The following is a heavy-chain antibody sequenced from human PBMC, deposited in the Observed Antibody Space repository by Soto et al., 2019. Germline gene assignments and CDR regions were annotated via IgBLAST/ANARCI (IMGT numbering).Heavy chain of an antibody. D-gene: IGHD5-18*01. CDR2: IYSGGKT. CDR3: ARARDGYNFLYEPT. CDR1: GFTVSSNY. Sequence: PVGSLRLSCVASGFTVSSNYMSWVRQAPGKGLEWVSVIYSGGKTDYADSVKGRFTISRDNSKSTLYLQMNSLRAEDTAVYYCARARDGYNFLYEPTWGQGTLVTVSS. V-gene: IGHV3-53*01. J-gene: IGHJ4*02.